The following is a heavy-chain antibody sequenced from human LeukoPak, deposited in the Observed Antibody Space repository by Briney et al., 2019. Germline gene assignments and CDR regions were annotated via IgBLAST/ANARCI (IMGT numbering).Heavy chain of an antibody. V-gene: IGHV5-51*01. CDR1: GYSFTSYW. Sequence: GESLKISCKGSGYSFTSYWIGWVRQMPGKGLEWMGITYPGDSETRYSPSFRGQVTISADKSISTAYLQWSSLKASDTAMYYCARSPPPDYYDSSGYPPNFDYWGQGTLVTVSS. CDR2: TYPGDSET. CDR3: ARSPPPDYYDSSGYPPNFDY. J-gene: IGHJ4*02. D-gene: IGHD3-22*01.